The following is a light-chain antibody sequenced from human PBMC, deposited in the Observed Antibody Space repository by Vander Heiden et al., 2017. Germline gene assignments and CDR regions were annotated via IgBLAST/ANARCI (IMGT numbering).Light chain of an antibody. V-gene: IGLV1-40*01. J-gene: IGLJ2*01. CDR1: SPNIGADYD. Sequence: QAVLTQRTSGTGAPRLRVTISCTGCSPNIGADYDVHWYQQLPGAAPKLLINGHTHRPSGVPDRFSGSKSGTSASLAITGLQAEDEADYYCQSYDSRLTGHVVFGGGTKLTVL. CDR3: QSYDSRLTGHVV. CDR2: GHT.